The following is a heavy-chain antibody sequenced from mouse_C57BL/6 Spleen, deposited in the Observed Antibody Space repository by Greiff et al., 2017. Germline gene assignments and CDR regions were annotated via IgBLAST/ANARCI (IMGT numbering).Heavy chain of an antibody. J-gene: IGHJ2*01. V-gene: IGHV1-19*01. CDR2: INPYNGGT. CDR1: GYTFTDYY. D-gene: IGHD1-1*01. Sequence: EVQLQQSGPVLVKPGASVKMSCKASGYTFTDYYMNWVKQSHGKSLEWIGVINPYNGGTSYNQKFKGKATLTVDKSSSTAYMELNSLTSEDSAVYYCASTTVVAPYFDYWGQGTTLTVSS. CDR3: ASTTVVAPYFDY.